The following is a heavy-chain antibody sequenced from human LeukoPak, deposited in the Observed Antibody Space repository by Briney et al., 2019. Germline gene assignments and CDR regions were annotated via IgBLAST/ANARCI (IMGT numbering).Heavy chain of an antibody. Sequence: ASVKVSCKASGYSFTGYYIHWVRQAPGQGLEWMGWINPNSGGTNYAQKFQGRVTMTRDTSISTAYMELGRLRSDDTAVYYCAREARGLDYWGQGTLVTVSS. V-gene: IGHV1-2*02. CDR2: INPNSGGT. J-gene: IGHJ4*02. D-gene: IGHD3-10*01. CDR1: GYSFTGYY. CDR3: AREARGLDY.